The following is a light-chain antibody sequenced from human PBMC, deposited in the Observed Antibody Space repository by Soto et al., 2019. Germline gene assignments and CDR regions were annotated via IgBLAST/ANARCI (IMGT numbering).Light chain of an antibody. J-gene: IGLJ1*01. CDR3: SSYEGSNTFV. Sequence: QSALTQPPSASGSPGQSVTISCTGTSSDVGGYNYVSWYQQHPGKAPKLMIYEVSKRPSGVPDRFSGSKSGNTASLTVSGLQAEDEADYYCSSYEGSNTFVFGTGTKVTVL. V-gene: IGLV2-8*01. CDR2: EVS. CDR1: SSDVGGYNY.